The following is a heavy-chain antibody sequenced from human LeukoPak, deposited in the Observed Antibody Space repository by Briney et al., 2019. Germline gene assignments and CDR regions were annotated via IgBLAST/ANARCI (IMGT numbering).Heavy chain of an antibody. V-gene: IGHV4-39*07. D-gene: IGHD1-14*01. CDR3: ARVFGSYYYYYMDV. Sequence: SENLSLTCPVSGDSISSGSYSWGWIRQPPGKGLEWIGSIHSSGSTYYNPSLKSRVTISVDTSKNQFSLKLSSVTAADTAVYYCARVFGSYYYYYMDVWGKGTTVTVS. CDR1: GDSISSGSYS. CDR2: IHSSGST. J-gene: IGHJ6*03.